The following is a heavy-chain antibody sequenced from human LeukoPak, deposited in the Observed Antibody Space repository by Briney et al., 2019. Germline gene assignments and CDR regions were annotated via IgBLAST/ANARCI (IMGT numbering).Heavy chain of an antibody. D-gene: IGHD3-10*01. V-gene: IGHV3-23*01. J-gene: IGHJ6*02. CDR2: IDYSGAYT. CDR3: AEVPYSDYGSGRPPFMDV. Sequence: GGSLRLSCAASGFIFSNYAMSWVRQAPGKGLEWVSTIDYSGAYTYYADSVKGRFTISRDNSKNTLYMQMNSLRAEDTAIYYCAEVPYSDYGSGRPPFMDVWGQGTTVAVS. CDR1: GFIFSNYA.